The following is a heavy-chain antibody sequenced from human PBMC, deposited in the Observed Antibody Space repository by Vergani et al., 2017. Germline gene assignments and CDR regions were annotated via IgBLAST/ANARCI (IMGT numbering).Heavy chain of an antibody. CDR2: IYYSGTT. Sequence: QVQLQESGPGLVKPSETLSLTCAVSGYSLSSGYYWGWIRQPPGKGLEWIGYIYYSGTTYYNPSLESRLTISLDTSENHLSLKLTSVTAADTAVYYCARQKDYYMDVWGKGATVTVS. CDR3: ARQKDYYMDV. CDR1: GYSLSSGYY. V-gene: IGHV4-38-2*01. J-gene: IGHJ6*03.